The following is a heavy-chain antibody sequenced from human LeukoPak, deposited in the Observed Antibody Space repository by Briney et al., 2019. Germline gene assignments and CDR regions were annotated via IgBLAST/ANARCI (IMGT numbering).Heavy chain of an antibody. CDR2: IYYSGST. V-gene: IGHV4-39*07. Sequence: PSETLSLTCTVSGGSISSSSYYCGWIRQPPGKGLEWIGSIYYSGSTYYNPSLKSRVTISVDTSKNQFSLKLSSVTAADTAVYYCAGGRRDAYNYNYWGQGTLVTVSS. CDR3: AGGRRDAYNYNY. CDR1: GGSISSSSYY. D-gene: IGHD5-24*01. J-gene: IGHJ4*02.